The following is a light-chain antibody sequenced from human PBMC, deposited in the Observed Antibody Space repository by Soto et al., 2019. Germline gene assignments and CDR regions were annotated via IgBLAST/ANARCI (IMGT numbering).Light chain of an antibody. V-gene: IGLV1-40*01. CDR3: QSYDNSLSAWV. Sequence: QAVVTQPPSVSGAPGQRVTISCTGSSSNIGAVFDVHWYQQPPGTAPKLLIYANTNRPSGVPDRFSGSKSGTSASLAIIGLQAEDEADYYCQSYDNSLSAWVFGGGTKLTVL. CDR2: ANT. J-gene: IGLJ3*02. CDR1: SSNIGAVFD.